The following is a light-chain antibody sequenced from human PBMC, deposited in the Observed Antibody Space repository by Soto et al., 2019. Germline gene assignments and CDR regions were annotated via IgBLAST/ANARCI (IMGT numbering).Light chain of an antibody. V-gene: IGKV3-15*01. CDR1: QSISTE. CDR3: QPGQHWPPP. CDR2: SAS. J-gene: IGKJ2*01. Sequence: EIVMTQSPATLSVSPGERATLSCRASQSISTELAWYQQKPGQPPRLLIYSASTRATGVPARFTGSGSGSEFTLTISGPAAENFAVYFLQPGQHWPPPFGPGTRVEI.